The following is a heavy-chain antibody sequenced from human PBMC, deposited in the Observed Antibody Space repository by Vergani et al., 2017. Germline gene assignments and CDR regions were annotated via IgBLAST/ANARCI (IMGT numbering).Heavy chain of an antibody. CDR3: AGPQGTSAYYYGGFDY. CDR1: GFTFSTYA. J-gene: IGHJ4*02. CDR2: LSSDGGST. D-gene: IGHD3-22*01. V-gene: IGHV3-23*01. Sequence: EVQLLESGGGLVQPGGSLRLSCAASGFTFSTYAMTWVLPAPGKGLEWVSTLSSDGGSTYYAASVKGRFTISRDNEKHTLSLQMNSLTAEDTAIYYCAGPQGTSAYYYGGFDYWGQGIRVTVSS.